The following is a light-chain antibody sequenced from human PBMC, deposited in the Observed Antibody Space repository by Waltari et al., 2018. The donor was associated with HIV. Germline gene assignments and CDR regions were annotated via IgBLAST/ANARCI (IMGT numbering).Light chain of an antibody. J-gene: IGKJ2*01. CDR3: HQYGGSPRT. V-gene: IGKV3-20*01. Sequence: EIVLMQSPGTLSLSPGERATLSCRASQSVSSSYLAWYQQKPGQAPRLLFYGASSRATGIPDRFSGSGSGTDFTLSISRLESEDFAVYFCHQYGGSPRTFGQGTKLEIK. CDR1: QSVSSSY. CDR2: GAS.